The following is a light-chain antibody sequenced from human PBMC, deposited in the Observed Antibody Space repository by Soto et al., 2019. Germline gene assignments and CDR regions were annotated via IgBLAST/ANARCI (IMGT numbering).Light chain of an antibody. J-gene: IGKJ3*01. CDR3: QKSDHLPL. CDR2: DAY. CDR1: HDIGNS. V-gene: IGKV1-33*01. Sequence: EIDMAQSPHSLSASVGDKVTITCQASHDIGNSLNWYQDKPGQPPKLVIYDAYNLETGVPSTFSGNGYGTDFTFTISSLRPEDIATYYCQKSDHLPLFGPGAKVDI.